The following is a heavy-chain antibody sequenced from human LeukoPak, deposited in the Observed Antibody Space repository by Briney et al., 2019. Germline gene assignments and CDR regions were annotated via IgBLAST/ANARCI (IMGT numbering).Heavy chain of an antibody. Sequence: SETLSLTCTVSGGSISSYYWSWIRQPPGKGLEWIGYIYYSGSTNYNPSLKSRVTISVDTSKNQFSLKLSSVTAADTAVYYCARRGSGSYGGLDYWGQGTLVTVSS. V-gene: IGHV4-59*08. J-gene: IGHJ4*02. D-gene: IGHD1-26*01. CDR2: IYYSGST. CDR1: GGSISSYY. CDR3: ARRGSGSYGGLDY.